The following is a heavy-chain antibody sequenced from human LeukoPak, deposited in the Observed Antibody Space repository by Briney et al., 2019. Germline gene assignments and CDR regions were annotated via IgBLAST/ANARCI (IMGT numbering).Heavy chain of an antibody. V-gene: IGHV4-59*08. CDR3: ARQETVDTAMVTY. CDR2: IYYSGST. Sequence: SETLSLTCTVSGGSIGSYYWSWIRQPPGKGLEWIGYIYYSGSTNYNPSLKSRVTISVDTSKNQFSLKLSSVTAADTAVYYCARQETVDTAMVTYWGQGTLVTVSS. D-gene: IGHD5-18*01. J-gene: IGHJ4*02. CDR1: GGSIGSYY.